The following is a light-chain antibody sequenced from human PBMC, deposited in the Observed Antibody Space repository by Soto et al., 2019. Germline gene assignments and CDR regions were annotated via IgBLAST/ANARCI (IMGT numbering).Light chain of an antibody. J-gene: IGKJ1*01. Sequence: EIVLTQSPGTLSLSPGERATLSCRASQSVSSSYLAWYQQKPGQAPRLLIYGASSRATGIPDRFSGSGSGTGFTFTVSSLESDDFAVYYCQQYGSSPPWTFGQGTKVEFK. CDR2: GAS. V-gene: IGKV3-20*01. CDR1: QSVSSSY. CDR3: QQYGSSPPWT.